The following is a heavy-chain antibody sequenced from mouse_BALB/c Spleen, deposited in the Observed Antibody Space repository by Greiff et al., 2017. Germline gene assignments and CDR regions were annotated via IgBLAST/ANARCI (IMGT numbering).Heavy chain of an antibody. CDR1: GFTFSSYT. CDR3: ARHEKITTAWFAY. Sequence: EVKLMESGGGLVQPGGSLKLSCAASGFTFSSYTMSWVRQTPEKRLEWVAYISNGGGSTYYPDTVKGRFTISRDNAKNTLYLQMSSLKSEDTAMYYCARHEKITTAWFAYWGQGTLVTVSA. D-gene: IGHD1-1*01. CDR2: ISNGGGST. V-gene: IGHV5-12-2*01. J-gene: IGHJ3*01.